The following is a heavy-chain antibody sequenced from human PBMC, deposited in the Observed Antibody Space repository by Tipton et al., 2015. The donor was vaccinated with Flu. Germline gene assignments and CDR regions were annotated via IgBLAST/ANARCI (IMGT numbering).Heavy chain of an antibody. CDR2: MSHSGRT. D-gene: IGHD3-10*01. V-gene: IGHV4-38-2*01. J-gene: IGHJ4*02. CDR3: ARLTYYYGSGTSDY. Sequence: TLSLTCVVSGYSINSGYFWGWIRQPPGKGLEWLGSMSHSGRTYHNPSLKSRVTISADTWKTQFSLKLSSVTAADTAVYYCARLTYYYGSGTSDYWGQGTLVTVSS. CDR1: GYSINSGYF.